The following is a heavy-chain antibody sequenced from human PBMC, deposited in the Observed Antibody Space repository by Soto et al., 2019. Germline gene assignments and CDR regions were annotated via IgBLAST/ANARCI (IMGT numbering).Heavy chain of an antibody. D-gene: IGHD3-9*01. CDR3: ASTPYYDILTGYYWSATPHV. V-gene: IGHV4-30-4*01. Sequence: SLTCTVSGGSISSGDYYWSWIRQPPGKGLEWIGYIYYSGSTYHNPSLKSRVTISVDTSKNQFSLKLSSVTAADTAVYYCASTPYYDILTGYYWSATPHVWGQGTTVTVSS. CDR2: IYYSGST. CDR1: GGSISSGDYY. J-gene: IGHJ6*02.